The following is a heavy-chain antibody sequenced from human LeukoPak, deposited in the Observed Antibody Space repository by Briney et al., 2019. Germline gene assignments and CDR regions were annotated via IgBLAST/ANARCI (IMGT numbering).Heavy chain of an antibody. CDR1: GGSFSGYY. CDR3: ASVPYYYDSSGYYPGLFQH. D-gene: IGHD3-22*01. CDR2: IYYSGST. V-gene: IGHV4-59*01. J-gene: IGHJ1*01. Sequence: KPSETLSLTCAVYGGSFSGYYWSWIRQPPGKGLEWIGYIYYSGSTNYNPSLKSRVTISVDTSKNQFSLKLSSVTAADTAVYYCASVPYYYDSSGYYPGLFQHWGQGTLVTVSS.